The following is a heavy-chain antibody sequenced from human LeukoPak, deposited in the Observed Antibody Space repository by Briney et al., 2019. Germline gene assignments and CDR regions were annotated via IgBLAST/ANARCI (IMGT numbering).Heavy chain of an antibody. CDR1: GFTFGDYG. CDR2: IRSKTYSGAT. Sequence: GGSLRLSCTTSGFTFGDYGMCWFRQAPGKGLEWVSFIRSKTYSGATDYAASVRGRFVISRDDSESIAYLQMNSLKTEDTGVYYCTRNPHPYCSGVHCPSDSWGQGALVTVSS. CDR3: TRNPHPYCSGVHCPSDS. V-gene: IGHV3-49*03. D-gene: IGHD2-15*01. J-gene: IGHJ4*02.